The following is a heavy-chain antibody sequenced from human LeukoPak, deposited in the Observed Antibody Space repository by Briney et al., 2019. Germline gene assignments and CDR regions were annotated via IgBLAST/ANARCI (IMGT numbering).Heavy chain of an antibody. CDR2: IYSNGTT. Sequence: SQTLSLTCTVYRGSISSGSYYWSWIRQPAGKGLEWIGRIYSNGTTNYNPSLKSRVTISVDTSKNHFSLKVSSVTAADTAVYYCARGRGRDVSFYYGMEVWGQGTTVTVSS. CDR3: ARGRGRDVSFYYGMEV. D-gene: IGHD3-10*01. J-gene: IGHJ6*02. CDR1: RGSISSGSYY. V-gene: IGHV4-61*02.